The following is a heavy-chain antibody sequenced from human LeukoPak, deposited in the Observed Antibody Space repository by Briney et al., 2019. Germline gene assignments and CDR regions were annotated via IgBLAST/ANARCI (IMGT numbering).Heavy chain of an antibody. J-gene: IGHJ4*02. CDR2: ISSSSSYI. Sequence: TGGSLRLSCAASGFTFSSYSMNWVRQAPGKGLEWVSSISSSSSYIYYADSVKGRFTISRDNAKNSLYLQMNSLRAEDTAVYYCASYGVSDFDYWGQGTLVTVSP. CDR3: ASYGVSDFDY. V-gene: IGHV3-21*01. CDR1: GFTFSSYS. D-gene: IGHD3-3*01.